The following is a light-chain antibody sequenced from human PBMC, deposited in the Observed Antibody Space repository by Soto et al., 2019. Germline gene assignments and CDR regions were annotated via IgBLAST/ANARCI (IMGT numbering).Light chain of an antibody. CDR1: SSDVGGYNY. CDR3: GLNTTRSSYV. Sequence: QSALTQPASVSGSPGQSITISCTGTSSDVGGYNYVSWYQQHPGKAPKLMIWDVYNRPSGVSHRFSGSKSGNPASLTFFGLQAEDEAAYYCGLNTTRSSYVFGAGTQLTVL. V-gene: IGLV2-14*01. CDR2: DVY. J-gene: IGLJ7*01.